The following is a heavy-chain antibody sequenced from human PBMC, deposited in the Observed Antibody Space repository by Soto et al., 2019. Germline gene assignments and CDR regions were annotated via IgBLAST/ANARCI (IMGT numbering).Heavy chain of an antibody. CDR1: GFTFSSYS. Sequence: EAQLVESGGGLVQPGGSLRLSCAASGFTFSSYSMNWVRQAPGKGLEWVSYISSSSSTIYYADSVKGRFTISRDNAKNSLYLQMNSLRAEDTAVYYCARAFLDLWGRGTLVTVSS. CDR3: ARAFLDL. V-gene: IGHV3-48*01. J-gene: IGHJ2*01. CDR2: ISSSSSTI.